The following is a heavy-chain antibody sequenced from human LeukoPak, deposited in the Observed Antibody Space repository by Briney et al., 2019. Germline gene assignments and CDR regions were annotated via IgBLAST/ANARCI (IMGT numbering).Heavy chain of an antibody. D-gene: IGHD2-15*01. V-gene: IGHV3-64D*06. CDR1: GFTFSNYA. J-gene: IGHJ1*01. CDR3: VKGVVVAASVWEYFQH. CDR2: INSNGGST. Sequence: GGSLRLSCSASGFTFSNYAMHWVRQAPGKGLEYVSIINSNGGSTYNTDSVKGRFTISRDNAKNTLYLQMSSLRAEDTAVYYCVKGVVVAASVWEYFQHWGQGTLVTVSS.